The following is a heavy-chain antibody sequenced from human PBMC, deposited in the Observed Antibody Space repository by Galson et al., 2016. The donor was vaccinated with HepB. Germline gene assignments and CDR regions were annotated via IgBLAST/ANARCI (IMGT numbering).Heavy chain of an antibody. Sequence: SETLSLTCTVSRGSISGYYWNWIRQPPGKGLEWIWYIYYSGSTNYNPSLKSRVTISVDTSKNQFSLKLSSVTAADTAVYYCARRPYGDAFDIWGQGTVVTVSS. CDR3: ARRPYGDAFDI. CDR2: IYYSGST. D-gene: IGHD3-16*01. CDR1: RGSISGYY. V-gene: IGHV4-59*08. J-gene: IGHJ3*02.